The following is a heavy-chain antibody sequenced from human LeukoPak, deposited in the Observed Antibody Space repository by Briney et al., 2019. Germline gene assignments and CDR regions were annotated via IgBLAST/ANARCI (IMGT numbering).Heavy chain of an antibody. Sequence: GGSLRLSCAASGFTFGSYEMSWVRQAPGKGLEWVSYISSSSSTIHYAESVKGRFTISRDNAKKSLYLQMNRLREENTAVYYCAREMAHYFDSSGYSFWGQGTLVTVSS. CDR2: ISSSSSTI. D-gene: IGHD3-22*01. J-gene: IGHJ4*02. CDR3: AREMAHYFDSSGYSF. V-gene: IGHV3-48*03. CDR1: GFTFGSYE.